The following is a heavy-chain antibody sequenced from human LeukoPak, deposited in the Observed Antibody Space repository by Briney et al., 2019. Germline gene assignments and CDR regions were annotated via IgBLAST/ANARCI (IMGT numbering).Heavy chain of an antibody. CDR1: GFTFSSYG. CDR3: VRENFGP. Sequence: GGSLRLSCAASGFTFSSYGMHWVRQAPGKGLEWVAVISYDGSNKYYADSVKGRFTISRDNSKNMVYLQMNSLRGEDTAVYYCVRENFGPWGQGTQVTVSS. J-gene: IGHJ5*02. CDR2: ISYDGSNK. V-gene: IGHV3-30*03.